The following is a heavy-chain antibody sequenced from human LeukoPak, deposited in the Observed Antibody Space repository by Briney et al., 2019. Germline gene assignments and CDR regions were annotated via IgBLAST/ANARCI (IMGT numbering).Heavy chain of an antibody. J-gene: IGHJ4*02. CDR1: GYTFTGYY. D-gene: IGHD6-19*01. V-gene: IGHV1-2*02. CDR2: INPNSGGT. CDR3: ARGNIAVAGPPPKDIDY. Sequence: ASVKVSCKASGYTFTGYYMHWVRQAPGQGLEWMGWINPNSGGTNYAQKFQGRVTMTRDTSISTAYMELSRLRSDDAAVYYCARGNIAVAGPPPKDIDYWGQGTLVTVSS.